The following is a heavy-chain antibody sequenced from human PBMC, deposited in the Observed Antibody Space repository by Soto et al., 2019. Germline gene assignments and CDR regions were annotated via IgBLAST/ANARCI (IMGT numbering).Heavy chain of an antibody. CDR1: GFTFSDHY. D-gene: IGHD3-10*01. J-gene: IGHJ5*02. V-gene: IGHV3-72*01. CDR3: AMEGSGPGWT. Sequence: EVQLVESGGGLVQPGGSLRLSCAASGFTFSDHYMDWVRQAPGKGLEWVGRTRNKPNSYTTEYAASVRGRFTISSDDSKNSLYLQMNTLKTDDTSVYYCAMEGSGPGWTWGQGTLVTVS. CDR2: TRNKPNSYTT.